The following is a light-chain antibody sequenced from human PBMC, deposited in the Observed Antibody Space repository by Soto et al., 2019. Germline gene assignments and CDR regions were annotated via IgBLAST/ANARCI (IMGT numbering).Light chain of an antibody. CDR2: DVT. J-gene: IGLJ1*01. CDR3: SSYTSGNTRYV. V-gene: IGLV2-14*01. CDR1: SSDVGGYNY. Sequence: QSVLTQPASVSGSPGQSITISCTGTSSDVGGYNYVSWYQQHPGKAPKLMVYDVTNRPSGVSTRFSGSKSGSTASLTISGLQAEDEADYYCSSYTSGNTRYVFGSGTKVT.